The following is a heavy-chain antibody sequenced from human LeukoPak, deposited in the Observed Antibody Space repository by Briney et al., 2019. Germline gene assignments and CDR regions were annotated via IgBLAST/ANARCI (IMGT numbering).Heavy chain of an antibody. CDR2: IYYSGST. J-gene: IGHJ4*02. Sequence: PSETLSLTCTVSGGSISSYYWSWIRQPPGKGLEWIGYIYYSGSTNYNPSLKSRVTIPVDTSKNQFSLKLSSVTAADTAVYYCARDTPAGGMFDYWGQGTLVTVSS. V-gene: IGHV4-59*01. CDR3: ARDTPAGGMFDY. CDR1: GGSISSYY.